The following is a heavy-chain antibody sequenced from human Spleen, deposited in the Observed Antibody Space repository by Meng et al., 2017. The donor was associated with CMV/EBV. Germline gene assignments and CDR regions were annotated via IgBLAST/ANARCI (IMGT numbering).Heavy chain of an antibody. J-gene: IGHJ5*02. CDR1: FNSYG. Sequence: FNSYGISWGRQAPGQGLEWMGWISAYNGNTNYAQKLQGRVTMTTDTSTSTAYMELRSLRSDDTAVYYCARDGGYCSSTSCRKLFDPWGQGTLVTVSS. CDR3: ARDGGYCSSTSCRKLFDP. CDR2: ISAYNGNT. V-gene: IGHV1-18*01. D-gene: IGHD2-2*01.